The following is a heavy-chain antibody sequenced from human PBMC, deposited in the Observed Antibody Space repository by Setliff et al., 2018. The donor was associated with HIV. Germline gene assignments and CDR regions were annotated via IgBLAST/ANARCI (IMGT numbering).Heavy chain of an antibody. V-gene: IGHV3-11*03. CDR1: GFTFTDYY. Sequence: RLSCAASGFTFTDYYMTWIRQAPGKGLEWVSYISSSSTYYADSVKGRFTISRDNAKNSLYLQMNSLRAEDTAVYYCARTYGSGSYYYYYYGMDVWGQGTTVTSP. CDR3: ARTYGSGSYYYYYYGMDV. CDR2: ISSSST. D-gene: IGHD3-10*01. J-gene: IGHJ6*02.